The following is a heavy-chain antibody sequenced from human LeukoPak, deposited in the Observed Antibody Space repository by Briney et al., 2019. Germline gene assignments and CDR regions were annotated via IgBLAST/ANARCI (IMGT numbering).Heavy chain of an antibody. Sequence: PGGSLRLSCAASGFTFSSYGMHWVRQAPGKGLEWVAVISYDGSNKYYADSVKGRFTISRDNSKNTLYLQMNSLRAEDTAVYYCAKGSDTAIDYWGQGTLVTVSS. D-gene: IGHD5-18*01. CDR3: AKGSDTAIDY. V-gene: IGHV3-30*18. CDR2: ISYDGSNK. J-gene: IGHJ4*02. CDR1: GFTFSSYG.